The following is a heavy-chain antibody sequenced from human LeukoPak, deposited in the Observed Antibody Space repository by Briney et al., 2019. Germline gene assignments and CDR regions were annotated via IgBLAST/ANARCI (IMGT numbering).Heavy chain of an antibody. CDR3: ARDFTYDGY. Sequence: GGSLRLSCAASGFSFIYYNMKWVRQAPGKGLEWVASISSSSSYIYYADSVKGRFTISRDNARNSVYLQMNSLGAEDTAVYYCARDFTYDGYWGQGTLVTVSS. D-gene: IGHD2-21*01. J-gene: IGHJ4*02. V-gene: IGHV3-21*01. CDR1: GFSFIYYN. CDR2: ISSSSSYI.